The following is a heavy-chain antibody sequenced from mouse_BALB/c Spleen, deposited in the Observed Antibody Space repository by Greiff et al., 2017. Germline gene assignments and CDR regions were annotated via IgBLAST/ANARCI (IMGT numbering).Heavy chain of an antibody. V-gene: IGHV5-4*02. CDR2: ISDGGSYT. Sequence: EVKLVESGGGLVKPGGSLKLSCAASGFTFSDYYMYWVRQTPEKRLEWVATISDGGSYTYYPDSVKGRFTISRDNAKNNLYLQMSSLKSEDTAMYYCARGGLWYPVYAMDYWGQGTSVTVSS. CDR1: GFTFSDYY. CDR3: ARGGLWYPVYAMDY. D-gene: IGHD2-1*01. J-gene: IGHJ4*01.